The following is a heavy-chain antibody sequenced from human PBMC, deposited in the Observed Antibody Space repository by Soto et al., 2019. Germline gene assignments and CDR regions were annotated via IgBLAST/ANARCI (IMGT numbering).Heavy chain of an antibody. CDR2: IYPGDSDT. D-gene: IGHD5-18*01. Sequence: LGEALKISCKGSGYSFTSYWIGWVRQMPGKGLEWMGIIYPGDSDTRYSPSFQGQVTISADKSISTAYLQWSSLKASDTAMYYCARIREESVMVHYYYQYGLDVCGQGSTVIVSS. CDR1: GYSFTSYW. V-gene: IGHV5-51*01. J-gene: IGHJ6*02. CDR3: ARIREESVMVHYYYQYGLDV.